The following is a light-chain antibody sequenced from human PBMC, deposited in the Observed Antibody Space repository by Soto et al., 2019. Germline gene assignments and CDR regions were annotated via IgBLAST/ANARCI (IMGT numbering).Light chain of an antibody. CDR3: QQYNSYSVNA. V-gene: IGKV1-8*01. CDR2: DAS. CDR1: QGISSY. Sequence: AIRMTQSPSSFSASTGVRVTITCRASQGISSYLAWYQQKLGKAPKLLIYDASSLESGVPSRFSGSGSGTEFTLTISRLQPDDVASYCCQQYNSYSVNAFGQGTKVDIK. J-gene: IGKJ2*01.